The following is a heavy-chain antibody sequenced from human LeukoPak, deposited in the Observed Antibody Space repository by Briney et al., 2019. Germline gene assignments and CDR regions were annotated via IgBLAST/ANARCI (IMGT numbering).Heavy chain of an antibody. CDR3: ARAPTTKTGTKDYYYYGMDV. V-gene: IGHV3-11*01. J-gene: IGHJ6*02. Sequence: GGSLRLSCAASGFTFSDYYMSWIRQAPGKGLEWVSYISSSGSTKYYADSVKGRFTISRDNAKNSLYLQMNSLRAEDTAVYYCARAPTTKTGTKDYYYYGMDVWGQGTTVTVSS. CDR2: ISSSGSTK. D-gene: IGHD1-1*01. CDR1: GFTFSDYY.